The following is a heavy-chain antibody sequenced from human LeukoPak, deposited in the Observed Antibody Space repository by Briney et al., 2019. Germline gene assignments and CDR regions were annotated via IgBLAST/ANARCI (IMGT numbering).Heavy chain of an antibody. V-gene: IGHV1-46*01. J-gene: IGHJ4*02. CDR2: INLNSGTT. Sequence: ASVKVSCKTSGYTFTSYFIHWVRQAPGQGLEWMGKINLNSGTTNYAQKFQGRVTMTRDTSTSTVYMELSSLRSEDTAVYYCARELPPSDWGQGTLVTVSS. CDR3: ARELPPSD. D-gene: IGHD5-18*01. CDR1: GYTFTSYF.